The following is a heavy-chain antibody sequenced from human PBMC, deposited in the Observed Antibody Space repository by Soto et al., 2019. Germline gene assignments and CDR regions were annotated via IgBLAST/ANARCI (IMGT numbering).Heavy chain of an antibody. Sequence: ASVKVSCKASGYTFTSYAMHWVRQAPGQRLEWMGWINAGNGNTKYSQKFQGRVTITTDTSTSTAYMELRSLRSDDTAVYYCARDGDYGDYEAFDYWGQGTLVTVSS. V-gene: IGHV1-3*01. CDR3: ARDGDYGDYEAFDY. D-gene: IGHD4-17*01. CDR1: GYTFTSYA. CDR2: INAGNGNT. J-gene: IGHJ4*02.